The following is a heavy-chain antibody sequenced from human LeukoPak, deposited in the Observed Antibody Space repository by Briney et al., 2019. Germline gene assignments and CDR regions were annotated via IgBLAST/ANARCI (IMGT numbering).Heavy chain of an antibody. Sequence: LSGGSLRLSCAASGFTFSSYAMSWVRQAPGKGLEWVSAISGSGGSTYYADSVKGRFTISRDNSKNTLYLQMNSLRAEDTAVYYCAKVLTPYSGYDYSFDYWGQGTLVTVSS. J-gene: IGHJ4*02. CDR3: AKVLTPYSGYDYSFDY. CDR2: ISGSGGST. V-gene: IGHV3-23*01. CDR1: GFTFSSYA. D-gene: IGHD5-12*01.